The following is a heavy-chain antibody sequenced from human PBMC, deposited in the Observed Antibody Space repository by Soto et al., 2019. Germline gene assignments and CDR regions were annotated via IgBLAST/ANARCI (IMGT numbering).Heavy chain of an antibody. CDR2: ISYDGSNK. D-gene: IGHD1-20*01. V-gene: IGHV3-30-3*01. CDR1: GFTFSTYA. CDR3: ARGHLYNWSDVNGAFDI. J-gene: IGHJ3*02. Sequence: GGSLRLSCAASGFTFSTYAIHWVRQAPGKGLEWVALISYDGSNKYYADSVKGRFTISRDNSKNTLFLQMDSLSSEDTAVYYCARGHLYNWSDVNGAFDIWGQGKMVTVSS.